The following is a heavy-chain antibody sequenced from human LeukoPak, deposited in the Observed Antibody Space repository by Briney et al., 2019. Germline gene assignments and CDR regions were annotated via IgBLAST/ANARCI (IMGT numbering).Heavy chain of an antibody. CDR2: IYYSGST. Sequence: PSETLSPTGTVSGGSVRSNIYYWNWIRQPPGKDLEWIGYIYYSGSTNYYPSLKCRVTISVDTSKTQFSLKLTSLTAADPAVYYCAREDSSGYLGYWGQGTLVTVSS. V-gene: IGHV4-61*01. J-gene: IGHJ4*01. CDR3: AREDSSGYLGY. D-gene: IGHD3-22*01. CDR1: GGSVRSNIYY.